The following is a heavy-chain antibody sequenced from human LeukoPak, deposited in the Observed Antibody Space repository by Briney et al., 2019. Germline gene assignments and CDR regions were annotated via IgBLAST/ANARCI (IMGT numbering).Heavy chain of an antibody. CDR2: TSGSGGNT. CDR1: GFTLRSYD. V-gene: IGHV3-23*01. J-gene: IGHJ4*02. D-gene: IGHD5-12*01. CDR3: AKEYSGYDFDY. Sequence: GSVRLSCAASGFTLRSYDMSWVRQAPGKGLEWVAATSGSGGNTYYADSVKGRFTISRDNSKNTLYLQMNSLRAEDTAVYYCAKEYSGYDFDYWGQGTLVTVSS.